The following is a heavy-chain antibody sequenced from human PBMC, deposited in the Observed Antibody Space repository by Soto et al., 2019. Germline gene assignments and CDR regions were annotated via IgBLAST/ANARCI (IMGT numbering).Heavy chain of an antibody. Sequence: QVQLQESGPGLVKPSQTLSLNCSVSGVSINSGDYYWSWIRQHAGQGLEWIGYIFYSGTTFYNQSLKSRVTISIDASKNPFSLEMSSVAAADTAVYYCAKVRGHAFDIRGQGTMVPVSS. CDR1: GVSINSGDYY. J-gene: IGHJ3*02. V-gene: IGHV4-31*03. D-gene: IGHD3-10*01. CDR3: AKVRGHAFDI. CDR2: IFYSGTT.